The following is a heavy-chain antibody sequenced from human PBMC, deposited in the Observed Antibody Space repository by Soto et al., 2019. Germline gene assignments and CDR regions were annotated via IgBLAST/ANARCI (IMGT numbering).Heavy chain of an antibody. D-gene: IGHD3-10*01. CDR1: GFSLTTSGVG. Sequence: QITLKESGPTLVRPTQTLTLTCTVSGFSLTTSGVGVGWIRQPPGKALEWLAVIYWDDDKRYSSSLKSRLTITKDPSTNQVVLTMTNMDPVDTAPYYCAHHPYYGLGSYSFDYWGQGTLVTVSS. CDR3: AHHPYYGLGSYSFDY. J-gene: IGHJ4*02. CDR2: IYWDDDK. V-gene: IGHV2-5*02.